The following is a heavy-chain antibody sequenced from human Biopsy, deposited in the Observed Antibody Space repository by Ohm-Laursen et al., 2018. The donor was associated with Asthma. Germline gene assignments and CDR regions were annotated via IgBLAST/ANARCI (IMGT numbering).Heavy chain of an antibody. D-gene: IGHD4-17*01. CDR1: GCYNGSSDHH. J-gene: IGHJ6*02. CDR3: ARVVSYGDIYFGIDV. CDR2: VFWSGST. V-gene: IGHV4-30-4*01. Sequence: SQTLSLTGRVSGCYNGSSDHHWAWIRQAPGKGLEWIGFVFWSGSTHYSRSLERRVSISIDTATNEFSMKLWSVTPADTAVYFCARVVSYGDIYFGIDVWGPGNTVVVS.